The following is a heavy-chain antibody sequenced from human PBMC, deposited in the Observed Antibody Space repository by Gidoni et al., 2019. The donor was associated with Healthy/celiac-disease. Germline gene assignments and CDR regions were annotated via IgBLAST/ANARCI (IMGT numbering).Heavy chain of an antibody. CDR2: ISAYNGNT. Sequence: QVQLVQSGAEVKKPGASVKVSCKASGYTFPSYGISWVRQAPGQGLEWMGWISAYNGNTNYAQKLQGRVTMTTDTSTSTAYMELRSLRSDDTAVYYCAAAYCGGDCYRVAFDIWGQGTMVTVSS. V-gene: IGHV1-18*01. J-gene: IGHJ3*02. CDR3: AAAYCGGDCYRVAFDI. CDR1: GYTFPSYG. D-gene: IGHD2-21*02.